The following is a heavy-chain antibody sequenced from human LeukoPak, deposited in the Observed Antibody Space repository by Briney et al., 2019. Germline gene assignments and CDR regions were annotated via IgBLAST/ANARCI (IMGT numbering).Heavy chain of an antibody. Sequence: GGSLRLSCAASGFTFGSYAMSWVRQAPGKGLEWVSAISGSGGSTYYADSVKGRFTISRDNSKNTLSLQMNSLRAEDTAVYYCAKGDSGYYYDSSGYLNWFDPWGQGTLVTVSS. D-gene: IGHD3-22*01. V-gene: IGHV3-23*01. J-gene: IGHJ5*02. CDR3: AKGDSGYYYDSSGYLNWFDP. CDR1: GFTFGSYA. CDR2: ISGSGGST.